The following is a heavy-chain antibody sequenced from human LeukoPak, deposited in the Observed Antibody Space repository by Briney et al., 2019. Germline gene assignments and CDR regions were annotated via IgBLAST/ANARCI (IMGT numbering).Heavy chain of an antibody. D-gene: IGHD2-2*01. J-gene: IGHJ4*02. CDR2: INAGNGNT. V-gene: IGHV1-3*01. CDR3: ARDLLGYWSSTSCSDY. Sequence: ASVKVSCKASGYTFTSYAMHWVRQAPGQRLEWMGWINAGNGNTKYSQKFQGRVTITRDTSTSTAYMELRSLRSDDTAVYYCARDLLGYWSSTSCSDYWGQGTLVTVSS. CDR1: GYTFTSYA.